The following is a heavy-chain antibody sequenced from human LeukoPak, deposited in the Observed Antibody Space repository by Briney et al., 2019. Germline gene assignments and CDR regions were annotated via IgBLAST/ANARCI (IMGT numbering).Heavy chain of an antibody. Sequence: GGSLRLSCEASGFTFSNVWMNWVRQAPGKGLEWIGRIKTKTDGGTTQYAAPVKGRFTISRDDSKNTVYLQMNSLKAEDRALYYCVKRVKSNGDYWGQGTLVTVSS. V-gene: IGHV3-15*01. D-gene: IGHD1-1*01. CDR3: VKRVKSNGDY. CDR1: GFTFSNVW. J-gene: IGHJ4*02. CDR2: IKTKTDGGTT.